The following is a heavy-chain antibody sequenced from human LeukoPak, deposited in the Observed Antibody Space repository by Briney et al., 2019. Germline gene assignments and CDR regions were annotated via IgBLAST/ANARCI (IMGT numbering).Heavy chain of an antibody. CDR3: ARRVDSNSSGSDY. D-gene: IGHD6-6*01. V-gene: IGHV5-51*01. Sequence: GESLKISCKGSGYSFTNYWIAWVRQMPGKGLEWMGIIYPGDSDTRYSPSFQGQVTISVDESINTAYLQWSSLKAADTAMYYCARRVDSNSSGSDYWGQGTLVTVS. J-gene: IGHJ4*02. CDR1: GYSFTNYW. CDR2: IYPGDSDT.